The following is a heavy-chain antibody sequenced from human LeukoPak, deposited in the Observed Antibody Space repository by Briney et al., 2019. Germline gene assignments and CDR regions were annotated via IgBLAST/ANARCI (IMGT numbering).Heavy chain of an antibody. J-gene: IGHJ5*02. CDR2: ISWDGARA. Sequence: PGGSLRLSCSASGFIFDDYAMQWVRQGPGGGLEWVSGISWDGARAGYADSVRGRFTISRDNTKNSLYLQMHSLKTEDTALYYCARGQGGSGTYYNNWFDLWGRGTLVTVSA. CDR1: GFIFDDYA. D-gene: IGHD3-10*01. CDR3: ARGQGGSGTYYNNWFDL. V-gene: IGHV3-9*01.